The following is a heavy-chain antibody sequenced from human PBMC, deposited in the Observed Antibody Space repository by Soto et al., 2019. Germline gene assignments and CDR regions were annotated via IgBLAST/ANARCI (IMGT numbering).Heavy chain of an antibody. D-gene: IGHD3-3*01. V-gene: IGHV3-23*01. CDR1: GFTFSNYA. CDR3: GRPPLEYGGNSPYYCGLCV. Sequence: EVQLLESGGGLVQPGGSLRLSCEPSGFTFSNYAMTWVRQAPGKGLEWVSAISGRGGSTFYADSVKGRFTISRDKSKNGLYLQMSGLGGDDTAVYSCGRPPLEYGGNSPYYCGLCVGGQGTTVTASS. CDR2: ISGRGGST. J-gene: IGHJ6*02.